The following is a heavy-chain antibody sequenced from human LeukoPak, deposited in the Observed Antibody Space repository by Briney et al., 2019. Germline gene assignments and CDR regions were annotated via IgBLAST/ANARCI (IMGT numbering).Heavy chain of an antibody. J-gene: IGHJ5*02. CDR1: GGSISRYY. CDR3: ARVVYGDYAGDIYNWFDP. D-gene: IGHD4-17*01. CDR2: INYSGST. V-gene: IGHV4-59*01. Sequence: SETLSLTCSVSGGSISRYYWSWIRQPPGKGLEWIGYINYSGSTYNPSLKSRVTMSVDTSKNQFSLKLSSVTAADTAVYYCARVVYGDYAGDIYNWFDPWGQGTQVTVSS.